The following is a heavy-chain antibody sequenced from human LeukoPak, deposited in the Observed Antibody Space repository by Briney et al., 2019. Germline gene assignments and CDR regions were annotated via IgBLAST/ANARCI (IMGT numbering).Heavy chain of an antibody. D-gene: IGHD3-22*01. Sequence: ASVKVSCXASGYTFTSYGISWVRQAPGQGLEWMGWISAYNGNTNYAQNLQGRVTMTTETSTSTAYMDLRSLRSDDTAVYYCARPLYYDSTGYHQYYFDHWGQGTLVTVSS. CDR3: ARPLYYDSTGYHQYYFDH. J-gene: IGHJ4*02. CDR1: GYTFTSYG. V-gene: IGHV1-18*01. CDR2: ISAYNGNT.